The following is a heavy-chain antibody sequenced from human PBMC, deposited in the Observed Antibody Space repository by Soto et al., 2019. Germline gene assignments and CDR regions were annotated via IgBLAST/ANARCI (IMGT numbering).Heavy chain of an antibody. J-gene: IGHJ3*01. CDR3: ASSYDSSGYDAFDF. D-gene: IGHD3-22*01. CDR1: GGSVSSGDYY. CDR2: IYYSGGT. V-gene: IGHV4-30-4*01. Sequence: SETLSLTCAVSGGSVSSGDYYWGWIRQPPGKGLELIGYIYYSGGTYYNPSLKSRAFISIDTSENQFSLKLSSVTAADTAVYYCASSYDSSGYDAFDFWGQGTMVTVSS.